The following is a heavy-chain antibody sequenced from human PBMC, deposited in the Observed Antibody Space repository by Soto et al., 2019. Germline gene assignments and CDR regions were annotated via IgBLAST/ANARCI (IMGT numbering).Heavy chain of an antibody. V-gene: IGHV3-30-3*01. Sequence: QVQLVESGGGVVQPGRSLRLSCAASGFTFSSYAMHWVRQAPGKGLEWVAVISYDGSNKYYADSVKGRFTISRDNSKNTLYLQMNSLRAEDTAVYYCARGARGIGASGGGIIDYWGQGTLVTVSS. CDR2: ISYDGSNK. CDR1: GFTFSSYA. J-gene: IGHJ4*02. D-gene: IGHD3-16*01. CDR3: ARGARGIGASGGGIIDY.